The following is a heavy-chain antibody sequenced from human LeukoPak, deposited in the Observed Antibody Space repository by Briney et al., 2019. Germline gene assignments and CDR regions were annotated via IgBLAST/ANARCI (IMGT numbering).Heavy chain of an antibody. Sequence: ASVKVSCKVSGYTFTDYYMHWVQQAPGKGLEWMGLVDPEDGETIYAEKFQGRVTITAGTSTDTAYMELSSLRSEDTAVYYCATVFKWLVRPFDYWGQGTLVTVSS. CDR3: ATVFKWLVRPFDY. J-gene: IGHJ4*02. D-gene: IGHD6-19*01. V-gene: IGHV1-69-2*01. CDR2: VDPEDGET. CDR1: GYTFTDYY.